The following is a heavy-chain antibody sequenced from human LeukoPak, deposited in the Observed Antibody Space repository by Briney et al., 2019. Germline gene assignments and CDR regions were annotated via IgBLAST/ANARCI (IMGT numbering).Heavy chain of an antibody. CDR2: ISSSSSYI. D-gene: IGHD3-3*01. CDR3: ARRYYDFWSGYYHYYYYYGMDV. V-gene: IGHV3-21*01. CDR1: GFTFSSYS. J-gene: IGHJ6*02. Sequence: MSGGSLRLSCAASGFTFSSYSMNWVRQAPGKGLEWVSSISSSSSYIYYADSVKGRFTISRDNSKNTLYLQMNSLRAEDTAVYYCARRYYDFWSGYYHYYYYYGMDVWGQGTTVTVSS.